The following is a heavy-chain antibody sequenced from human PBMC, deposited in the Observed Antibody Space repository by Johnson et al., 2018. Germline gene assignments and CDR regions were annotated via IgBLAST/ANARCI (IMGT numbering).Heavy chain of an antibody. J-gene: IGHJ3*02. V-gene: IGHV3-11*01. Sequence: QVQLVQSGGGLVKPGGSLRLSCAASGFIFSDYYINWIRQAPGKGLEWVSYISTSGSTIYYADSVKGRFTISRDNAKNSLFLQMNSLRAEDTAVYYCARYARLGFCTNGVFYTWAFDIWGQGTMVTVSS. D-gene: IGHD2-8*01. CDR3: ARYARLGFCTNGVFYTWAFDI. CDR2: ISTSGSTI. CDR1: GFIFSDYY.